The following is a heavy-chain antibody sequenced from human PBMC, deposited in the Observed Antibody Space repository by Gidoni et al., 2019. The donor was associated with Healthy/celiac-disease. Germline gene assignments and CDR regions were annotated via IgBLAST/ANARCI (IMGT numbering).Heavy chain of an antibody. V-gene: IGHV1-46*03. CDR3: ARAAAAGEGYYYYMDV. J-gene: IGHJ6*03. CDR1: GYTFTSYY. Sequence: QVQLVQSGAEVKKPGASVKVSCKSSGYTFTSYYMHWVRQAPGQGLEWMGIINPSGGSTSYAQKFQGRVTMTRDTSTSTVYMELSSLRSEDTAVYYCARAAAAGEGYYYYMDVWGKGTTVTVSS. CDR2: INPSGGST. D-gene: IGHD6-13*01.